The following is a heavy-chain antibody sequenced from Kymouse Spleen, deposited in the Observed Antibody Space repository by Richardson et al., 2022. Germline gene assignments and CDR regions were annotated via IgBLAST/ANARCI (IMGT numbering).Heavy chain of an antibody. CDR3: ASPNWNYGDYYYYGMDV. CDR1: GGTFSSYA. V-gene: IGHV1-69*05. Sequence: QVQLVQSGAEVKKPGSSVKVSCKASGGTFSSYAISWVRQAPGQGLEWMGGIIPIFGTANYAQKFQGRVTITTDESTSTAYMELSSLRSEDTAVYYCASPNWNYGDYYYYGMDVWGQGTTVTVSS. J-gene: IGHJ6*02. CDR2: IIPIFGTA. D-gene: IGHD1-7*01.